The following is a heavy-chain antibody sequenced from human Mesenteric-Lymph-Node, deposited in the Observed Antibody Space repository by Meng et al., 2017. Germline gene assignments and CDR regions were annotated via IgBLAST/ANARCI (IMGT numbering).Heavy chain of an antibody. V-gene: IGHV3-23*01. Sequence: GESLKISCAASRFTFNNYAMSWVRQAPGKGLEWVSSVSGSGEFTYYADSVKGRFTISRDNSRNTLDLQMNSLRVDDTAVYYCARDRRSSGWYGGMDVWGQGTTVTVSS. CDR1: RFTFNNYA. CDR3: ARDRRSSGWYGGMDV. CDR2: VSGSGEFT. J-gene: IGHJ6*02. D-gene: IGHD6-19*01.